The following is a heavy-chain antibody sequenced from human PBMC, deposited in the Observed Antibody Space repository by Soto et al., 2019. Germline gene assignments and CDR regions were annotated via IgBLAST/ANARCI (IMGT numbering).Heavy chain of an antibody. CDR2: IYSSGST. CDR1: GDFISSGGYY. Sequence: QVQLQESGTGLVKPSQTLSLPCTVSGDFISSGGYYWSWIRQLPGKGLEWIGYIYSSGSTYYNPSLKSRISISEDTSKDQFSLNLSSVTAADTVVYFCARTYSSGYYFVYWGQGTLVIVFS. V-gene: IGHV4-31*03. CDR3: ARTYSSGYYFVY. D-gene: IGHD3-22*01. J-gene: IGHJ4*02.